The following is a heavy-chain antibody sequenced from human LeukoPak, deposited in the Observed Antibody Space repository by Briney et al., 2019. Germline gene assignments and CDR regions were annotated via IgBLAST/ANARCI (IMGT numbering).Heavy chain of an antibody. CDR1: GFTFSSYA. V-gene: IGHV3-23*01. CDR2: ISGSGGKT. Sequence: GGSLRLSCAASGFTFSSYAMHWVRQAPGKGLEWVSAISGSGGKTYYADSVKGRFTISRDNSKNTLYLQMNSLRAEDTAVYYCAKRLGSNDNAFDIWGQGTMVTVSS. D-gene: IGHD3-9*01. J-gene: IGHJ3*02. CDR3: AKRLGSNDNAFDI.